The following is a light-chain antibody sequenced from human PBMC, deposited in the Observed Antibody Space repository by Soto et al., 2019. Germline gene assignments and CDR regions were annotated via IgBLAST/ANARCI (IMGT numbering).Light chain of an antibody. CDR2: GAS. CDR1: QSVSTN. CDR3: QQYNNWPRT. J-gene: IGKJ2*01. V-gene: IGKV3-15*01. Sequence: EIVMAQSPATLSVSPGERDTLSCRASQSVSTNLAWYQQKPGQAPRLLIYGASTRATGIPARFSGSGSGTEFTLTISSLQSEDFAVYYCQQYNNWPRTFGQGTNLEIK.